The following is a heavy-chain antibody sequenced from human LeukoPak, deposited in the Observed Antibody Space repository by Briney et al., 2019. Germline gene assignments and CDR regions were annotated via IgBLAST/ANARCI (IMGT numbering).Heavy chain of an antibody. V-gene: IGHV3-48*04. J-gene: IGHJ4*02. CDR2: ISTSSSTI. Sequence: TGGSLRLSCAASGFTFSSYSMNWVRQAPGKGLEWVSYISTSSSTIYYADSVKGRFTISRDNAKNSLYLQMNSLRAADTAVYYCARDCTNGVCYRVFDYWGQGTLVTVSS. CDR3: ARDCTNGVCYRVFDY. D-gene: IGHD2-8*01. CDR1: GFTFSSYS.